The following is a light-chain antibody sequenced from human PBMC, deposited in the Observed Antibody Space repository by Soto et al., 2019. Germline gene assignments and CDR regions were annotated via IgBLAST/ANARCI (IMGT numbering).Light chain of an antibody. Sequence: QSVLTQPPSASGSPGQSVAISCTGTTSDIGGYDYVSWYQQHPGKAPKLMIYEVNKRPSGVPDRLSGSKSGNTASLTVSGLQAEDEADYYCSSHGGNSPYVFGTGTKLTVL. CDR3: SSHGGNSPYV. J-gene: IGLJ1*01. CDR2: EVN. V-gene: IGLV2-8*01. CDR1: TSDIGGYDY.